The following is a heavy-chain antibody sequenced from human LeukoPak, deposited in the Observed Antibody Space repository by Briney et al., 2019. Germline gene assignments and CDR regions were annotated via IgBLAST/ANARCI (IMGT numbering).Heavy chain of an antibody. D-gene: IGHD3-10*01. Sequence: SSETLSLTCTVSGGSISSYYWSWIRQPPGKGLEWIGEINHSGSTNYNPSLKSRVTISVDTSKNQFSLKLSSVTAADTAVYYCARGIDYYGSGSRLDYWGQGTLVTVSS. V-gene: IGHV4-34*01. CDR3: ARGIDYYGSGSRLDY. J-gene: IGHJ4*02. CDR2: INHSGST. CDR1: GGSISSYY.